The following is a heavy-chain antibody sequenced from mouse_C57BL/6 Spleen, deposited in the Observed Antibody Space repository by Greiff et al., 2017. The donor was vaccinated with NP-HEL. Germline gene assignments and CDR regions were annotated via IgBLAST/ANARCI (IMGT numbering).Heavy chain of an antibody. V-gene: IGHV1-26*01. Sequence: EVQLQQSGPELVKPGASVKISCKASGYTFTDYYMNWVKQSPGQSLEWIGDINPNNGGTSYNQKFKGKATLTVDKSSSTAYMELRSLTSEDSAVYYCARRGAYYSNDVVAYWGQGTLVTVSA. CDR1: GYTFTDYY. CDR2: INPNNGGT. CDR3: ARRGAYYSNDVVAY. D-gene: IGHD2-5*01. J-gene: IGHJ3*01.